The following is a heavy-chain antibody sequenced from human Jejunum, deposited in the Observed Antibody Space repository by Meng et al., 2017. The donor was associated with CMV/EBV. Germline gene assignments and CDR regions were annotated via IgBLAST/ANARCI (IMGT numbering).Heavy chain of an antibody. CDR1: FSVNTNY. CDR3: ARLEPLAAGGFFDY. V-gene: IGHV3-66*02. D-gene: IGHD6-13*01. CDR2: IYSDHSGGTT. J-gene: IGHJ4*02. Sequence: FSVNTNYISWVRQAPGKGLEWVSIIYSDHSGGTTYYADSVEGRFTISRDDSKNRVDLQMNGLRREDTAVYYCARLEPLAAGGFFDYWGQGTPVTVSS.